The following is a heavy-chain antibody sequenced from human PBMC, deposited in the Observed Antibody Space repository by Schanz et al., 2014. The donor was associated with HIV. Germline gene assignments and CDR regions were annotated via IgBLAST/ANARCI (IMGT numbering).Heavy chain of an antibody. V-gene: IGHV3-23*01. D-gene: IGHD3-10*01. Sequence: EVQLLESGGGLVQPGGFLRLSCAASRFTFSRYGMSWVRQTPDKGLEWVSSISGNGDSAYYADSVKGRFTISRDNSKNTLYLQMNSLKTEDTAVYFCARWRSGAPSNWGQGTLVTVSS. CDR2: ISGNGDSA. J-gene: IGHJ4*02. CDR3: ARWRSGAPSN. CDR1: RFTFSRYG.